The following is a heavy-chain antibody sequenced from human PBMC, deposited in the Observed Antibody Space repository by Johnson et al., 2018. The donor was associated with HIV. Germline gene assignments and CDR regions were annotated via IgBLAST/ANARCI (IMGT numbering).Heavy chain of an antibody. D-gene: IGHD6-19*01. V-gene: IGHV3-30*04. Sequence: QVQLVESGGGVVQPGRSLRLSCAASGFTFSSYALHWVRQAPGKGLEWVAVISYDGSSKYYADSVKGPFTISRDNSKHTLYLQMNNLRAVDTAVYYCARERGNMIAVADADAFDIWGQGTMVTVSS. J-gene: IGHJ3*02. CDR1: GFTFSSYA. CDR2: ISYDGSSK. CDR3: ARERGNMIAVADADAFDI.